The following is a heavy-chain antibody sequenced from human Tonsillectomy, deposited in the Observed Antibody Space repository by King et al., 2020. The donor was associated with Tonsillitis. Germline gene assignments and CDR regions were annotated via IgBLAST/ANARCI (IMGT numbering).Heavy chain of an antibody. CDR3: ARDTGGWRSFDY. V-gene: IGHV1-2*06. J-gene: IGHJ4*02. CDR1: GYTFNDYS. D-gene: IGHD2-8*02. CDR2: INPDSGAA. Sequence: VQLVQSGAEVKKPGASVKVSCQASGYTFNDYSIHWVRQAPGQGLDWMGRINPDSGAADYALRFEDRVTMTIDTSRKTAYLELSSLRSDDTATYFCARDTGGWRSFDYWGQGTLVTVSS.